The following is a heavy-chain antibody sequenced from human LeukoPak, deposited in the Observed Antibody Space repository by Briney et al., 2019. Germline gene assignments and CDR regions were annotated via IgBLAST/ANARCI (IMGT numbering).Heavy chain of an antibody. J-gene: IGHJ3*02. D-gene: IGHD3-3*01. CDR1: GGSFSGYY. Sequence: ETLSLTCAVYGGSFSGYYWSWIRQPPGKGLEWIGEINHSGSTNYNPSLKSRVTISVDRSKNQFSLKLSSVTAADTAVYYCAREQYYDFWSGYPSTPHDAFDIWGQGTMVTVSS. V-gene: IGHV4-34*01. CDR2: INHSGST. CDR3: AREQYYDFWSGYPSTPHDAFDI.